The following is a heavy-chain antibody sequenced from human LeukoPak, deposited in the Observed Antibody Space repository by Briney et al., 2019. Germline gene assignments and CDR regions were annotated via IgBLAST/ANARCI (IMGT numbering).Heavy chain of an antibody. CDR1: GFTFSSFE. CDR3: AELGITMIGGV. D-gene: IGHD3-10*02. J-gene: IGHJ6*04. V-gene: IGHV3-48*03. CDR2: ISSSGSTM. Sequence: GGSLRLSCAASGFTFSSFEMNWVRQAPGKGLEWVSYISSSGSTMYYADSVKGRFTISRDNAKNSLYLQMNSLRAEDTAVYYCAELGITMIGGVWGKGTTVTISS.